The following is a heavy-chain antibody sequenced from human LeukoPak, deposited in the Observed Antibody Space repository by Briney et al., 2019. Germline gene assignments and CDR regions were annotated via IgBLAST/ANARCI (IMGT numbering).Heavy chain of an antibody. CDR3: AGPKTGYSYGYRSDY. Sequence: SETLSLTCTVSGGSISSYYWSWIRQPPGKGREGIGSIYYSGSANYNPSLKSRVPISVDTSKNQFSLTLSSVTAADTAVYYCAGPKTGYSYGYRSDYWGQGTLVTVSS. J-gene: IGHJ4*02. D-gene: IGHD5-18*01. CDR1: GGSISSYY. V-gene: IGHV4-59*01. CDR2: IYYSGSA.